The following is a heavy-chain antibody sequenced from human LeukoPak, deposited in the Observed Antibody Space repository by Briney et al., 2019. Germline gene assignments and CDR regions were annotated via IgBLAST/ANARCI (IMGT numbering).Heavy chain of an antibody. CDR1: GYTFTSYY. Sequence: ASVKVSCKASGYTFTSYYMHWVRQAPGQGLEWMGIINPSGGSTSYAQKFQGRVTMTRDTSTSTVYMELSSLRSEGTAVYYCARRLWAYCGGDCYAQFFYPWGQGTLVTVSS. J-gene: IGHJ5*02. CDR3: ARRLWAYCGGDCYAQFFYP. V-gene: IGHV1-46*01. D-gene: IGHD2-21*02. CDR2: INPSGGST.